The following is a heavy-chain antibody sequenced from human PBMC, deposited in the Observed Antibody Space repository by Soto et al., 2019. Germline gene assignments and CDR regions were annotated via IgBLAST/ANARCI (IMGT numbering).Heavy chain of an antibody. V-gene: IGHV4-30-4*01. J-gene: IGHJ5*01. CDR1: GDSISTVDYF. CDR2: IYKSATT. Sequence: PSETLSLTCSVSGDSISTVDYFWAWNRQPPGQALEYIGYIYKSATTYYNPSFAGRVAISLDTSKSHFSLNVTSVTAADTAVYFCARGRYCLTGRCFPNWFDSWGQGTLVTVSS. CDR3: ARGRYCLTGRCFPNWFDS. D-gene: IGHD2-15*01.